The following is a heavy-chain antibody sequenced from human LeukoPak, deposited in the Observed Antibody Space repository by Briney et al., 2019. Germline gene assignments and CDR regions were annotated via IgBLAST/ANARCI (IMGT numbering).Heavy chain of an antibody. V-gene: IGHV4-4*07. J-gene: IGHJ4*02. CDR1: GGSISSYY. CDR3: ARAVYDYIWGSYRFDY. D-gene: IGHD3-16*02. CDR2: IYSSGST. Sequence: SETLSLTCTVSGGSISSYYWSWIRQPAGKGLEWIGRIYSSGSTNYNPSLKSRVTMSVDTSKNQFSLKLSSVTAADTAVYYCARAVYDYIWGSYRFDYWGQGTLVTVSS.